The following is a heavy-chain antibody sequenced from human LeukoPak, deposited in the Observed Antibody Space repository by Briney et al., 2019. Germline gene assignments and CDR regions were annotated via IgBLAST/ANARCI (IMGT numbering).Heavy chain of an antibody. CDR1: GGSFSGYY. CDR2: INHSGST. CDR3: ARGHYTSYSGHDYQMYYFDY. Sequence: PSETLSLTCAVYGGSFSGYYWSWLRQPPGKGLEWIGEINHSGSTNYNPSLKSRVTISVDTSKNQFSLKLSSVTAADTAVYYCARGHYTSYSGHDYQMYYFDYWGQGTLVTVSS. D-gene: IGHD5-12*01. J-gene: IGHJ4*02. V-gene: IGHV4-34*01.